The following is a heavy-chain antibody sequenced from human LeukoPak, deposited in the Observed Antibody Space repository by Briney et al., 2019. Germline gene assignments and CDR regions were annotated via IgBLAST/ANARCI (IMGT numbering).Heavy chain of an antibody. CDR1: GGSLSSSTHY. CDR2: IYYSGST. CDR3: ARSDGSGQGFLSWFDP. Sequence: PSETLSLTCKVSGGSLSSSTHYWVWIRQPPGNGLEWIGSIYYSGSTYYNPSLKSRVTISVDTSKNQFSLKLSSVTAADTAVYYCARSDGSGQGFLSWFDPWGQGTLVTVSS. J-gene: IGHJ5*02. V-gene: IGHV4-39*07. D-gene: IGHD3-10*01.